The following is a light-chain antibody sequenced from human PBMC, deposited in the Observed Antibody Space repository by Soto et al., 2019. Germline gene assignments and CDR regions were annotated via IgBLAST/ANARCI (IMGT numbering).Light chain of an antibody. J-gene: IGLJ2*01. Sequence: QSVLTQPASVSGSPGQSITISCTGTSSDVGAYNYVSWYQQHPGKAPKLMIYDVSNRPSGVSNRFSGSKSGNTASLTISGLQAEDEADFYCSSYTSTNVVFGGGTKLTVL. CDR1: SSDVGAYNY. CDR3: SSYTSTNVV. CDR2: DVS. V-gene: IGLV2-14*03.